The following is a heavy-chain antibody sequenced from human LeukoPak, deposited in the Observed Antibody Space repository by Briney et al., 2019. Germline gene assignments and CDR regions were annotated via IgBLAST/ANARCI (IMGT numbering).Heavy chain of an antibody. CDR1: GGSVSISSSY. CDR2: IYYSGST. V-gene: IGHV4-39*07. CDR3: ARYHSGYDDY. Sequence: PSETLSLTCTVSGGSVSISSSYWGWIRQSPGKGLEWIGSIYYSGSTYYNPSLKSRVTISVDTSKNQFSLKLSSVTAADTAVYYCARYHSGYDDYWGQGTLVTVSS. J-gene: IGHJ4*02. D-gene: IGHD5-12*01.